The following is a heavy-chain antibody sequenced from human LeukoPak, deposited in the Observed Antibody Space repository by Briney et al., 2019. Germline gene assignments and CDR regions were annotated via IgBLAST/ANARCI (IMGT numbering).Heavy chain of an antibody. J-gene: IGHJ4*02. D-gene: IGHD6-19*01. Sequence: SETLSLTCAVYGGSFSGYYWSWIRQPAGKGLEWIGRIYTSGSTNYNPSLKSRVTMSVDTSKNQFSLKLSSVTAADTAVYYCARVNCGAVAYFDYWGQGTLVTVSS. CDR3: ARVNCGAVAYFDY. CDR2: IYTSGST. V-gene: IGHV4-59*10. CDR1: GGSFSGYY.